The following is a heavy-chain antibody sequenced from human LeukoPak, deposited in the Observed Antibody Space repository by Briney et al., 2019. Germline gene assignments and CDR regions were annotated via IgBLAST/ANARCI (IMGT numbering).Heavy chain of an antibody. V-gene: IGHV3-23*01. D-gene: IGHD3-10*01. CDR2: ISGSGDRT. Sequence: GGSLRLSCAASGFTFSTYAMSWVRQAPGKGLEWVSEISGSGDRTYYADSVKGGFTISRDNSKNTLYLQMNSLRAEDTAVYYCAKMIREFGYYYYYMDVWGKGTTVTVSS. CDR3: AKMIREFGYYYYYMDV. CDR1: GFTFSTYA. J-gene: IGHJ6*03.